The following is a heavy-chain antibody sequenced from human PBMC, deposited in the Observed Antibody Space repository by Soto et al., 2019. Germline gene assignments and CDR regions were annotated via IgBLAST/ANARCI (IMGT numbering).Heavy chain of an antibody. CDR2: ISINGGST. J-gene: IGHJ1*01. V-gene: IGHV3-64*04. Sequence: PGGSLRLSCSASGFTFSIYAMHWVRQAPGKGLEYVSSISINGGSTHYADSVKGRFTISRDNSKSTLYLQMNSLRAEDTAVYYCAREPRQQWLVGYFQHWGQGTLVTVSS. D-gene: IGHD6-19*01. CDR1: GFTFSIYA. CDR3: AREPRQQWLVGYFQH.